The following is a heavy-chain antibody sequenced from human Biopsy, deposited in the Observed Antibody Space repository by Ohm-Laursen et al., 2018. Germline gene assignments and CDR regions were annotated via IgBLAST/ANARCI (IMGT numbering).Heavy chain of an antibody. Sequence: SLRLSCSASGFTFRTYEMNWVRQAPGKGLEWVSHIGSSGSTIYYADSVKGRFTISRDNAKNSLYLQVSSLRAEDTAVYYCARSYFWGSYRPPYFDSWGQGTLVAVSS. D-gene: IGHD3-16*02. CDR1: GFTFRTYE. CDR2: IGSSGSTI. V-gene: IGHV3-48*03. J-gene: IGHJ4*02. CDR3: ARSYFWGSYRPPYFDS.